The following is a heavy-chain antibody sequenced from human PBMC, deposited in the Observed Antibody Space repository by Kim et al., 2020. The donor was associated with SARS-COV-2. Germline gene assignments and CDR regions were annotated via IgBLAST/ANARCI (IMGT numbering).Heavy chain of an antibody. Sequence: GGSLRLSCAASGFTFSSYWMSWVRQAPGKGLEWVANIKEDGSEKYYVDSVKGRFTISRDNAKNSLYLQMNSLRAEDTAVYYCARDRGWLQFRLVDYWGQGTLVTVSS. CDR1: GFTFSSYW. CDR3: ARDRGWLQFRLVDY. D-gene: IGHD2-21*01. V-gene: IGHV3-7*05. CDR2: IKEDGSEK. J-gene: IGHJ4*02.